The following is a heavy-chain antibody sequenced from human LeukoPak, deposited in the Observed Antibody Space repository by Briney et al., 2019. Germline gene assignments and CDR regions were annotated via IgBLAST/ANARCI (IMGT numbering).Heavy chain of an antibody. D-gene: IGHD3-22*01. CDR3: ARKGSYYDSSGYFDY. V-gene: IGHV3-30*12. J-gene: IGHJ4*02. CDR1: RFTFSSYG. Sequence: PGGSLRLSCAASRFTFSSYGMHWVRQAPGKGLEWVAYIQYDGSNEQYADSVKGRFTISRDNAKNSLYLQMNSLRAEDTAVYYCARKGSYYDSSGYFDYWGQGTLVTVSS. CDR2: IQYDGSNE.